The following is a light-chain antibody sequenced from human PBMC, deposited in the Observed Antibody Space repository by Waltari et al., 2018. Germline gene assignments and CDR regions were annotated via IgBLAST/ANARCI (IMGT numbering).Light chain of an antibody. V-gene: IGKV3-11*01. CDR2: DAS. Sequence: EIVLTQSPATLSLSPGESATLSCRASQTVRGYLAWYQHKLGQAPRRLMSDASSKATGIPARFSGSGSGTDFTLIITSLEPEDFAVYYCQHRSDWPLYTFGQGTKLELK. CDR3: QHRSDWPLYT. J-gene: IGKJ2*01. CDR1: QTVRGY.